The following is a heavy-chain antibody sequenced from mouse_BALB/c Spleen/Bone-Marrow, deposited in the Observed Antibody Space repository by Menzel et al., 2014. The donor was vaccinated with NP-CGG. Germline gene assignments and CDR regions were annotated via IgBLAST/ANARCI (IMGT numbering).Heavy chain of an antibody. CDR3: ARGYIAY. J-gene: IGHJ3*01. CDR2: INPSNGRT. V-gene: IGHV1S81*02. D-gene: IGHD2-14*01. Sequence: VQLQQSGAELVKPGASVKLSCKASGYTFTSYWMHWVKQRPGQGLEWIGEINPSNGRTNYNEKFKSKATLTVDKSSSPAYMQLSGLTSVDSAVYYCARGYIAYWGQGTLVTVSA. CDR1: GYTFTSYW.